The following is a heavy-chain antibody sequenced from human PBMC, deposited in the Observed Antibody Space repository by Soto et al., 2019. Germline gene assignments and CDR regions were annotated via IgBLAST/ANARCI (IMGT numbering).Heavy chain of an antibody. CDR1: GGSFSGYY. D-gene: IGHD3-10*01. V-gene: IGHV4-34*01. CDR2: INHSGST. Sequence: SETLSLTCAVYGGSFSGYYWSWIRQPPGKGLEWIGEINHSGSTNYNPSLKSRVTISVDTSKNQFSLKLSSVTAADTAVYYCARGYYYGSGRYYTKHYGMDVRGQATTVTVSS. CDR3: ARGYYYGSGRYYTKHYGMDV. J-gene: IGHJ6*02.